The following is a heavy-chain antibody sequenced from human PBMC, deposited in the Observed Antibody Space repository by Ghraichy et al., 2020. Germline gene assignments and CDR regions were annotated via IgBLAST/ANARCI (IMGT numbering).Heavy chain of an antibody. CDR1: GFTFTSSA. CDR2: IVVGSGNT. CDR3: AAVGSGSYYVYYYYMDV. J-gene: IGHJ6*03. Sequence: SVKVSCKASGFTFTSSAVQWVRQARGQRLEWIGWIVVGSGNTNYAQKFQERVTITRDMSTSTAYMELSSLRSEDTAVYYCAAVGSGSYYVYYYYMDVWGKGTTVTVSS. V-gene: IGHV1-58*01. D-gene: IGHD1-26*01.